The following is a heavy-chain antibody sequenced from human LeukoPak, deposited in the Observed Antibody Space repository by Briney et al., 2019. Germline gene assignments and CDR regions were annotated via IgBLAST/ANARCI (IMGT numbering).Heavy chain of an antibody. D-gene: IGHD3-22*01. Sequence: ASVKVSCKASGGTFSSYAISWVRQAPGQGLEWMGRIIPILGIANYAQKFQGRVTITADKSTSTAYMELSSLRSEDTAVYYCARAMIVVAENYYFDYWGQGTLVTVPS. V-gene: IGHV1-69*04. CDR2: IIPILGIA. CDR3: ARAMIVVAENYYFDY. CDR1: GGTFSSYA. J-gene: IGHJ4*02.